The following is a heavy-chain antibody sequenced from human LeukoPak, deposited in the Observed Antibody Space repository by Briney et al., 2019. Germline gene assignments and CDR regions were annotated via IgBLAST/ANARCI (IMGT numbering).Heavy chain of an antibody. V-gene: IGHV4-39*01. D-gene: IGHD3-22*01. CDR3: ARVYDSSGVDY. Sequence: SETLSLTCTVSGGSMSSISYYWGWIRQPPGKGLEWIGSMYYSGSTYYNPSLKSRVTISVDTSKNQFSLKLSSVTAADTAVYYCARVYDSSGVDYWGQGTLVTVSS. J-gene: IGHJ4*02. CDR1: GGSMSSISYY. CDR2: MYYSGST.